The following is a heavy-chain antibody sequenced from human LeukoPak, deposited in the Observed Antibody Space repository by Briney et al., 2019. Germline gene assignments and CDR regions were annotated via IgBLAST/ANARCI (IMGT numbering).Heavy chain of an antibody. J-gene: IGHJ4*02. CDR3: ARRIDFWSGYASQYYFDY. D-gene: IGHD3-3*01. CDR1: GGSISGYY. V-gene: IGHV4-4*09. Sequence: PSETLALTCTVSGGSISGYYLNWIRQPPGKGLERIGYISTSGNTNYNPSLKSRVTISVDTSRTQFSLRLSSVTSADTAVYYCARRIDFWSGYASQYYFDYWGQGTLVTVSS. CDR2: ISTSGNT.